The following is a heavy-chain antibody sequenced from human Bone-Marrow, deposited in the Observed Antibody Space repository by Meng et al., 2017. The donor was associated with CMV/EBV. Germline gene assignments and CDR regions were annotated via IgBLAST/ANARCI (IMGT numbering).Heavy chain of an antibody. D-gene: IGHD2/OR15-2a*01. CDR2: ISSSGTYI. CDR1: GFTFSSYS. CDR3: ARDVRPRNRAYFAIYYFYDLDF. Sequence: GESLKISCAASGFTFSSYSMNWVRQAPGKGLEWVSSISSSGTYIYYADSVKGRFTISRDNAQNSLYLQMNSLRAEDTAVYYCARDVRPRNRAYFAIYYFYDLDFWGQGTPVTVSS. J-gene: IGHJ6*02. V-gene: IGHV3-21*01.